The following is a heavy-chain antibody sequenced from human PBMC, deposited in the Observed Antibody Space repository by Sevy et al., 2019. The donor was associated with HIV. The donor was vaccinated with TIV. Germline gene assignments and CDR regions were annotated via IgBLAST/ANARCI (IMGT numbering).Heavy chain of an antibody. Sequence: SETLSLTCTVSGGSISSYYWSWIRQPPGKGLEWIGYIYYSGSTNYNPSLKSRVTISVDTSKNQFSLKLFSVTAVDTAVYYCARAYGSGKWGWFDPWGQGTLVTVSS. CDR3: ARAYGSGKWGWFDP. V-gene: IGHV4-59*01. D-gene: IGHD3-10*01. J-gene: IGHJ5*02. CDR2: IYYSGST. CDR1: GGSISSYY.